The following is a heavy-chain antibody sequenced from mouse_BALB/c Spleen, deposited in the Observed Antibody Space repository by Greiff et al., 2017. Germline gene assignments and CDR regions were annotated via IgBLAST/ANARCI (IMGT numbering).Heavy chain of an antibody. Sequence: DVKLVESGGGLVKPGGSLKLSCAASGFTFSSYAMSWVRQTPEKRLEWVASISSGGSTYYPDSVKGRFTISRDNARNILYLQMSSLRSEDTAMYYCARATDSGYYAMDYWGQGTSVTVSS. D-gene: IGHD3-1*01. V-gene: IGHV5-6-5*01. J-gene: IGHJ4*01. CDR3: ARATDSGYYAMDY. CDR1: GFTFSSYA. CDR2: ISSGGST.